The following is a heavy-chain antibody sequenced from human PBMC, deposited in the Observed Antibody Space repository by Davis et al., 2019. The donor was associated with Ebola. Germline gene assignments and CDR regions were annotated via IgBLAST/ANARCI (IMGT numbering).Heavy chain of an antibody. V-gene: IGHV1-46*01. CDR2: INPSGGST. CDR1: GYTFTSYY. J-gene: IGHJ6*02. D-gene: IGHD3-3*01. Sequence: ASVKVSCKASGYTFTSYYMHWVRQAPGQGLEWMGIINPSGGSTSYAQKFQGRVTMTRDTSTSTVYMELSSLRSEDTAVYYCARVFREKFGVDTYGMDVWGQGTTVTVSS. CDR3: ARVFREKFGVDTYGMDV.